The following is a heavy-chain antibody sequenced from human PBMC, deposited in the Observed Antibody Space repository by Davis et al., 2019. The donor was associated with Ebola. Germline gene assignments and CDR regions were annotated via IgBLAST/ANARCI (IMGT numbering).Heavy chain of an antibody. D-gene: IGHD1-26*01. Sequence: GGSLRLSCTASGFTFGDYAMSWFRQAPGKWLEWVGFIRSKAYGGTTEYAASVKGRFTISRDDSKSIAYLQMNSLKTEDTAVYYCTRVVGYFAWYFDLWGRGTLVTVSS. J-gene: IGHJ2*01. CDR2: IRSKAYGGTT. CDR1: GFTFGDYA. CDR3: TRVVGYFAWYFDL. V-gene: IGHV3-49*03.